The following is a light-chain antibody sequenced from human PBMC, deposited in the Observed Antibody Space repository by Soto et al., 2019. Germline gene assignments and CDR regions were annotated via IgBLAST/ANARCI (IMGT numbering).Light chain of an antibody. CDR1: SSDVGGYNY. Sequence: QSALTQPASVSGSPGQSITISCTGTSSDVGGYNYVSWYQQHPGKAPKLLIYEVGDRTSGVSDRFSGSKSGNTASLTISGLQAEDEADYYFSSYSSSTTLVFGGGTQLAVL. V-gene: IGLV2-14*01. CDR3: SSYSSSTTLV. J-gene: IGLJ3*02. CDR2: EVG.